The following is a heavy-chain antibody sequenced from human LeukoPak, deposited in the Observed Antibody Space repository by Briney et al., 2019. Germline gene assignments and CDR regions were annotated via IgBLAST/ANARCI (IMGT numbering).Heavy chain of an antibody. CDR2: ISSSSSAI. Sequence: GGSLRLSCAASGFTFSNYTMNWVRQAPGKGLEWVSYISSSSSAIFYADSVKGRFTISRDNAKNSLYLQMNSLRAEDTAVYYCAELGITMIGGVWGKGTTVTISS. V-gene: IGHV3-48*01. CDR1: GFTFSNYT. D-gene: IGHD3-10*02. CDR3: AELGITMIGGV. J-gene: IGHJ6*04.